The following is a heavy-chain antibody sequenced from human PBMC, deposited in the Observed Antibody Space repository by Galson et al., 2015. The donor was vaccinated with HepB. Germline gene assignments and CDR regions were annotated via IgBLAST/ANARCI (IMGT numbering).Heavy chain of an antibody. V-gene: IGHV3-7*03. CDR3: ARLPNYDILTGYYYYFDY. D-gene: IGHD3-9*01. J-gene: IGHJ4*02. Sequence: SLRLSCAASGFRFSDHWVTWVRQAPGKGPEWVASVHGGGNERGYADSVKGRFTISRDNAKNSLYLQMNSLRAEDTAVYYCARLPNYDILTGYYYYFDYWGQGTLVTVSS. CDR2: VHGGGNER. CDR1: GFRFSDHW.